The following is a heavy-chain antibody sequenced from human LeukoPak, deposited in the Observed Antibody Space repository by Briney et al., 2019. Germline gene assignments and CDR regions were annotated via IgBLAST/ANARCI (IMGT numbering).Heavy chain of an antibody. Sequence: GGSLRLSCGASGFNFKNYIIHWVRQAPGKGLEWVAVIWHDGSIKYYRDSVKGRFTISRDNSKNTVFLQMNSLTAEDTAVYYCARDGPAAGLAFDYWGQGTLVTVSS. CDR3: ARDGPAAGLAFDY. V-gene: IGHV3-33*01. CDR1: GFNFKNYI. J-gene: IGHJ4*02. CDR2: IWHDGSIK.